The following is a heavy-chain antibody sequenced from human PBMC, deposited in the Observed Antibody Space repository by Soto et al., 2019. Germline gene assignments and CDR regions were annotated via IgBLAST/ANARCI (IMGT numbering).Heavy chain of an antibody. D-gene: IGHD5-12*01. J-gene: IGHJ4*02. CDR3: ETRAGRDGYSFEY. Sequence: XSVKIACTCPGVAFNRQDRGLLRQAPGQGLECMCGIIPLFGKPHYAEKFQDRVTITSDESTGPAYFELSSVTSEDTAVYYCETRAGRDGYSFEYWGQGTVVTVS. V-gene: IGHV1-69*13. CDR1: GVAFNRQD. CDR2: IIPLFGKP.